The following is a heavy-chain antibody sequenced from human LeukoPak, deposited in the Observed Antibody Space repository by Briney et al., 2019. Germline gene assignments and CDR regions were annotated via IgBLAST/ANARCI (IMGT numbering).Heavy chain of an antibody. CDR1: GGSFSGYY. CDR3: ARVAPPSYYYDSSGYI. Sequence: SETLSLTCAVYGGSFSGYYWSWIRQPPGKGLEWIGEINHSGSTNYNPSLKSRVTISVDTSKNQFSLKLSSVTAADTAVYYCARVAPPSYYYDSSGYIWGQGTLVTVSS. V-gene: IGHV4-34*01. J-gene: IGHJ4*02. D-gene: IGHD3-22*01. CDR2: INHSGST.